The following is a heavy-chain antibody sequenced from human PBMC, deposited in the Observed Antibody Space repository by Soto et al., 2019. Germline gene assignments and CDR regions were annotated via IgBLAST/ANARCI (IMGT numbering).Heavy chain of an antibody. CDR2: IKQDGSEK. CDR1: GFTFSSYW. D-gene: IGHD6-13*01. J-gene: IGHJ6*03. CDR3: ARQTGQQLVPAYYMDV. V-gene: IGHV3-7*01. Sequence: GGSLRLSCAASGFTFSSYWMSWVRRAPGKGLEWVANIKQDGSEKYYVDSVKGRFTISRDNAKNSLYLQMNSLRAEDTAVYYCARQTGQQLVPAYYMDVWGKGTTVTVSS.